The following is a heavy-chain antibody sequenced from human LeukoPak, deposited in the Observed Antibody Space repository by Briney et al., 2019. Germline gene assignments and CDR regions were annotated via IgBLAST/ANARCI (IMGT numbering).Heavy chain of an antibody. CDR2: IKEDGTET. J-gene: IGHJ4*02. V-gene: IGHV3-7*01. D-gene: IGHD3-22*01. Sequence: QSGGSLRLSCAASGFMFSSNWMSWVRLAPGKGLEWVANIKEDGTETYYVDSVKGRFTISRDNSKNTLYLQMNSLRAEDTAVYYCARDPEGYDSSGYYSYWGQGTLVTVSS. CDR1: GFMFSSNW. CDR3: ARDPEGYDSSGYYSY.